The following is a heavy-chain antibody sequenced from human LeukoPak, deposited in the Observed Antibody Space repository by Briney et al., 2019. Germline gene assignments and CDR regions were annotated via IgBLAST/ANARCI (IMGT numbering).Heavy chain of an antibody. CDR1: GFTFSSYG. J-gene: IGHJ6*02. CDR3: ARGGSGSYYNVLNYYYYGMDV. D-gene: IGHD3-10*01. CDR2: IWYDGSNK. V-gene: IGHV3-33*01. Sequence: GRSLRLSCAASGFTFSSYGMHWVRQAPGKGLEWVAVIWYDGSNKYYADSVKGRFTISRDNSKNTLYLQMNSLRAEDTAVYYCARGGSGSYYNVLNYYYYGMDVWGQGTTVTVSS.